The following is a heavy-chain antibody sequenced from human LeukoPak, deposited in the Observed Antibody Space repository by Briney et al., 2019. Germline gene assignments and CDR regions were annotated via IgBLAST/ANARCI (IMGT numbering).Heavy chain of an antibody. CDR3: AKGSVVVITRGIDY. CDR2: ISWNSGSI. J-gene: IGHJ4*02. Sequence: GGSLRLSCAASGFTFDDYAMHWARQAPGKGLEWVSGISWNSGSIGYADSVKGRFTISRDNAKNSLYLQMNSLRAEDTALYYCAKGSVVVITRGIDYWGQGNLVTVSS. V-gene: IGHV3-9*01. CDR1: GFTFDDYA. D-gene: IGHD3-22*01.